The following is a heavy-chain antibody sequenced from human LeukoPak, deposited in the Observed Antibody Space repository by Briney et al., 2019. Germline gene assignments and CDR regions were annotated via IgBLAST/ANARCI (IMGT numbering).Heavy chain of an antibody. Sequence: GGSLRLSCAASGFTFSSYAMHWVRQAPGKGLEWVAVISYDGSNKYYADSVKGRFTISRDNSKNTLYLQMNSLRAEDTAVYYCARDRPMIVVADAFDIWGQGTMVTVSS. V-gene: IGHV3-30*04. D-gene: IGHD3-22*01. CDR3: ARDRPMIVVADAFDI. J-gene: IGHJ3*02. CDR1: GFTFSSYA. CDR2: ISYDGSNK.